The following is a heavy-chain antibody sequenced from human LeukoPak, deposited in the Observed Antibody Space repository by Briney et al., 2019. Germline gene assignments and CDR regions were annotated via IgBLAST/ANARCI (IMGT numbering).Heavy chain of an antibody. CDR1: GFTFSSYA. V-gene: IGHV3-23*01. Sequence: PGGSLRLSCAASGFTFSSYAMSWVRQAPGKGLEWVSAISGSGGSTHYADSVKGRFTISRDNSKNTLYLQMNSLRAEDTAVYYCAKDTVEYYYDSSGYYWGQGTLVTVSS. CDR3: AKDTVEYYYDSSGYY. J-gene: IGHJ4*02. CDR2: ISGSGGST. D-gene: IGHD3-22*01.